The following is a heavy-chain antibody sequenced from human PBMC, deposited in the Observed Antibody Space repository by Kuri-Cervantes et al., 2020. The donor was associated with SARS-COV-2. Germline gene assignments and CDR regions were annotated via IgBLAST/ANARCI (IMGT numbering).Heavy chain of an antibody. D-gene: IGHD5-18*01. CDR2: IYSGGST. Sequence: GESLKISCAASGFTFSSYSMNWVRQAPGKGLEWVSVIYSGGSTYYADSVKGRFTISRHNSKNTLYLQMNSLRAEDTAVYYCAAKADTAMVDDYYFDYWGQGTLVTVSS. CDR1: GFTFSSYS. J-gene: IGHJ4*02. V-gene: IGHV3-53*04. CDR3: AAKADTAMVDDYYFDY.